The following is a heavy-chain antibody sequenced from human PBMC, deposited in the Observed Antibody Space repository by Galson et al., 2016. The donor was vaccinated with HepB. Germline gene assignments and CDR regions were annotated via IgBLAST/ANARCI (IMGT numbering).Heavy chain of an antibody. J-gene: IGHJ6*02. V-gene: IGHV3-7*01. CDR3: AREGKDIVLMVYATKDYYGMDV. Sequence: SLRLSCAGSGFSLGAYWMVWVRQAPGKGLEWVANINRDGSEKYSLEGRFSISRDNAKNSLYLQMDSLRAEDTAVYYCAREGKDIVLMVYATKDYYGMDVWGQGTTVTVSS. CDR2: INRDGSEK. CDR1: GFSLGAYW. D-gene: IGHD2-8*01.